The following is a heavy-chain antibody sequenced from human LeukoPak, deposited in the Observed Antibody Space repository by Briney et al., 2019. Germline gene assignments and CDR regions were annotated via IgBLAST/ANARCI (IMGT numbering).Heavy chain of an antibody. J-gene: IGHJ5*02. Sequence: SETLSLTCTVSGDSISTSNSYWGWIRQPPGKGLEWIGSIYYSGSTNYNPSLKSRVTISVDTSKDQFSLKLSSVTAADTAVYYCARAGWSHGWFDPWGQGTLVTVSS. CDR3: ARAGWSHGWFDP. V-gene: IGHV4-39*07. D-gene: IGHD2-8*01. CDR2: IYYSGST. CDR1: GDSISTSNSY.